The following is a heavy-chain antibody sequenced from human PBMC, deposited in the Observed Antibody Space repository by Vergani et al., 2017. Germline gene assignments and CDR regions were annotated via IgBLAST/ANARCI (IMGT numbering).Heavy chain of an antibody. CDR1: GYSISSGFY. CDR3: ARHNLWGDSQTGIDF. CDR2: IFHSGIT. D-gene: IGHD2-21*02. V-gene: IGHV4-38-2*01. Sequence: QVHLQETRPGLVKPPETLSLTCAVPGYSISSGFYWAWSRQPPGKGLEWIGSIFHSGITHYNPSIESLVTISVDTSRNQFSLRLSSVTAADTAVYYCARHNLWGDSQTGIDFWGLGTLVIVSS. J-gene: IGHJ4*02.